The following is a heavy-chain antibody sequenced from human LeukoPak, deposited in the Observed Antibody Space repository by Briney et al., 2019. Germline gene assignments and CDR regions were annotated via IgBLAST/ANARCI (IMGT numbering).Heavy chain of an antibody. CDR1: GFTFSSYT. V-gene: IGHV3-23*01. Sequence: GGSLRLSCTASGFTFSSYTMSWVRQAPGEGLEWLSAINGRGITFYAGSVKGRFTISRDNSENTLYLQMNSLTVDDTAVYFCAKERQTGDYFTSDYWGQGTLVTVSS. J-gene: IGHJ4*02. D-gene: IGHD4-17*01. CDR3: AKERQTGDYFTSDY. CDR2: INGRGIT.